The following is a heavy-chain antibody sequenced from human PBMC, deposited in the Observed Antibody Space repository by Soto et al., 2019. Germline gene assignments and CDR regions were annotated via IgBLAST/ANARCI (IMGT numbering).Heavy chain of an antibody. CDR2: IRGTGGGT. D-gene: IGHD6-19*01. J-gene: IGHJ4*02. V-gene: IGHV3-23*01. CDR3: AKDRFANGWYYFDH. Sequence: EVQLLESGGGLVQPGGSLRLSCAASDFTFSSYSMSWVRQAPGRGLEWISSIRGTGGGTYYADSVKGRFTISRDNSGNTLFLQMDSLRVEDTAIYFCAKDRFANGWYYFDHWGQGTLVSVS. CDR1: DFTFSSYS.